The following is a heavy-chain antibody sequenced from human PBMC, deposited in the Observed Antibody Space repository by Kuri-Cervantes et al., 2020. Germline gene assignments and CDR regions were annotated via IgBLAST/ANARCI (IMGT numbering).Heavy chain of an antibody. CDR3: ATHQKETRWELPFDY. V-gene: IGHV1-69*13. CDR2: IIPIFGTA. CDR1: GGTFSSYS. D-gene: IGHD1-26*01. Sequence: SVKVSCKASGGTFSSYSISWVRQAPGQGLEWMGGIIPIFGTANYAQKFQGRVTITADDSTSTAYMELSSLRSEDTAVYYCATHQKETRWELPFDYWGQGTLVTVSS. J-gene: IGHJ4*02.